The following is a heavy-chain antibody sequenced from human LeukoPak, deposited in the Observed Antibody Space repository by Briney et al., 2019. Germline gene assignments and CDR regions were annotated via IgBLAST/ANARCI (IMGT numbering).Heavy chain of an antibody. V-gene: IGHV3-33*01. Sequence: GGSLRLSCAASGFTFSSYGMHWVRQAPGKRLEWVAVIWYDGSNKYYADSVKGRFTISRDNSKNTLYLQMNSLRAEDTAVYYCARPYYDSSGYYYWGNAFDIWGQGTMVTVSS. D-gene: IGHD3-22*01. CDR2: IWYDGSNK. J-gene: IGHJ3*02. CDR3: ARPYYDSSGYYYWGNAFDI. CDR1: GFTFSSYG.